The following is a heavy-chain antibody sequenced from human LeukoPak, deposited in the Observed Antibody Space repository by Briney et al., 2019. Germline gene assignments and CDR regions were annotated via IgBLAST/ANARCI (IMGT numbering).Heavy chain of an antibody. V-gene: IGHV4-61*02. J-gene: IGHJ4*02. Sequence: SETLSLTCTVSGGSISGGSYYWSWIRQPAGKGLEWIGRIYTSGSTNYNPSLKSRVTISVDTSKNQFSLKLSSVTAADTAVYYCARGEKYYDFWSGPPNFDYWGQGTLVTVSS. CDR1: GGSISGGSYY. CDR3: ARGEKYYDFWSGPPNFDY. CDR2: IYTSGST. D-gene: IGHD3-3*01.